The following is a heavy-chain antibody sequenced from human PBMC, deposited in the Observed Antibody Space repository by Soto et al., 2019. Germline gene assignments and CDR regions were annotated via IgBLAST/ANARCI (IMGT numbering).Heavy chain of an antibody. J-gene: IGHJ4*02. V-gene: IGHV3-53*04. CDR1: GFTVSSNY. Sequence: EVQLVESGGGLVQPGGSLRLSCAASGFTVSSNYMSWVRQAPGKGLEWVSVIYSGGSTYYAVSVKGRFTISRHNSKNTLYLQMNSLRAEDTAVYYCAYGSGSYSFDYWGQGTLVTVSS. D-gene: IGHD3-10*01. CDR2: IYSGGST. CDR3: AYGSGSYSFDY.